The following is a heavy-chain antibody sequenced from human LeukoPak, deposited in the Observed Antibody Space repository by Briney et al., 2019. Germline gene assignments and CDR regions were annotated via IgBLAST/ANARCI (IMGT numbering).Heavy chain of an antibody. V-gene: IGHV1-2*02. D-gene: IGHD6-19*01. CDR1: GCTFTDYY. J-gene: IGHJ4*02. CDR3: ARGPRITVSGPSDY. CDR2: IKSKSGET. Sequence: ASVKVSCKASGCTFTDYYMHWVRQAPGQGLEWMGWIKSKSGETNYAQKFQGRVAMTRDTSITTVYMELSWLRSDDTAVYYCARGPRITVSGPSDYWGQGTLVTVSS.